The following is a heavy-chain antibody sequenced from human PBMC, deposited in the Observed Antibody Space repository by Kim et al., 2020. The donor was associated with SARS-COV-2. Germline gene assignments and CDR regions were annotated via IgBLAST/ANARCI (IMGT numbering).Heavy chain of an antibody. J-gene: IGHJ6*02. CDR2: IYTSGST. CDR1: GGSISSGSYY. V-gene: IGHV4-61*02. CDR3: ARALLDAAGIRQDYGMDV. Sequence: SETLSLTCTVSGGSISSGSYYWSWIRQPAGKGLEWIGRIYTSGSTNYNPSLKSRVTISVDTSKNQFSLKLSSVTAADTAMYYCARALLDAAGIRQDYGMDVWGQGTTVTVSS. D-gene: IGHD6-13*01.